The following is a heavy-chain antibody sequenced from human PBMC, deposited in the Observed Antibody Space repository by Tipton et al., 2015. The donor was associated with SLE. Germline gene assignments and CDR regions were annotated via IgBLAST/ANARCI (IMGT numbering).Heavy chain of an antibody. Sequence: SLRLSCAASGFTFSSYSMNWVRQAPGKGLEWVSYISSSSSTIYYADSVKGRFTISRDNAKNSLYLQMNSLRDEDTAVYYCARGEYNDSSGYSGIGMDVWGQATTVTVSS. CDR1: GFTFSSYS. CDR3: ARGEYNDSSGYSGIGMDV. V-gene: IGHV3-48*02. D-gene: IGHD3-22*01. J-gene: IGHJ6*02. CDR2: ISSSSSTI.